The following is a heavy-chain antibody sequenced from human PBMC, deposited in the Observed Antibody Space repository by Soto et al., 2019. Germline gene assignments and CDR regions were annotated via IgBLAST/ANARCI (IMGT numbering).Heavy chain of an antibody. Sequence: SSVKSSWKASGYIFTSDVINWVRQAPGQGLEWMGWISVYRGYTNYAQNLQGRVTMTTDTSTSTAYMELMSLTSDDTAMYFCTSGIVVMPGARGDYFYYWG. CDR1: GYIFTSDV. V-gene: IGHV1-18*01. CDR3: TSGIVVMPGARGDYFYY. CDR2: ISVYRGYT. J-gene: IGHJ4*01. D-gene: IGHD2-2*01.